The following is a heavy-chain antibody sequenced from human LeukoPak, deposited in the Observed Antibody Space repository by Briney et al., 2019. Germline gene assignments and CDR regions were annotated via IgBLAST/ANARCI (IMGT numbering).Heavy chain of an antibody. Sequence: SETLSLTCTVSGGSISGYYWSWIRQPPGKGLEYIGYIYYSGSTNYSPSLKSRVTISVDTSKHQFSLKLSSVTAADTAVYYCAREASSGWHIDYWGQGTLVTVSS. D-gene: IGHD6-19*01. CDR1: GGSISGYY. J-gene: IGHJ4*02. CDR2: IYYSGST. V-gene: IGHV4-59*01. CDR3: AREASSGWHIDY.